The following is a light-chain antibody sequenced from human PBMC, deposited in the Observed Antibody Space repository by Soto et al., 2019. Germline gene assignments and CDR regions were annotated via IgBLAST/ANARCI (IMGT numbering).Light chain of an antibody. J-gene: IGKJ4*01. CDR1: QSVSSN. V-gene: IGKV3-15*01. CDR2: GAS. Sequence: EIVMTQSPATLSVSPGERATLSCRASQSVSSNLAWYRQKPGQAPRLLIYGASTRATGIPARFSGSGSGTEFTLTISSLQSEYFAVYYCQQYNNWPPLTFGGGTKVEIK. CDR3: QQYNNWPPLT.